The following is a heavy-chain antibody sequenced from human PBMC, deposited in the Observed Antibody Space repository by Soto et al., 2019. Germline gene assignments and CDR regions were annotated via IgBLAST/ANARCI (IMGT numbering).Heavy chain of an antibody. CDR1: GYSFTSYW. V-gene: IGHV5-10-1*01. J-gene: IGHJ3*02. D-gene: IGHD4-17*01. CDR3: AIPTTVTMRDAFDI. Sequence: HGESLKISCKGSGYSFTSYWISWVRQMPGKGLEWMGRIDPSDSYTNYSPSFQGHVTISADKPISTAYLQWSSLKASDTAMYYCAIPTTVTMRDAFDIWGQGTMVTVSS. CDR2: IDPSDSYT.